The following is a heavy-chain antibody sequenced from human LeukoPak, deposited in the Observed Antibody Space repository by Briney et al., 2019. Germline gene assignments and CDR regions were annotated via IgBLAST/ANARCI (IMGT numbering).Heavy chain of an antibody. D-gene: IGHD3-16*01. CDR3: ASTPTFSAFDI. Sequence: SGTLSLTCAVSGGSISSSNWWSWIRQPPGQGLEWIGEIYHSGSTNYNPSLKSRVTISVDTSKNQFSLKLSSVTAADTAVYYCASTPTFSAFDIWGQGTMVTVSS. J-gene: IGHJ3*02. CDR2: IYHSGST. V-gene: IGHV4-4*02. CDR1: GGSISSSNW.